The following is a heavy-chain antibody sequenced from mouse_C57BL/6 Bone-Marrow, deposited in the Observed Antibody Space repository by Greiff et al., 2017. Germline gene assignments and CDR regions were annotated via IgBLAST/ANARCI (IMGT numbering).Heavy chain of an antibody. V-gene: IGHV1-39*01. CDR3: AREGYDYDYWYFDV. CDR2: IHPNYGTT. Sequence: EVKLQQSGPELVKPGASVKISCKASGYSFTDYNMNWVKQSNGKSLEWIGVIHPNYGTTSYNQKFKGKATLTVDQSTSTDYVQINSLTSEDSAVYYYAREGYDYDYWYFDVWGTGTTVTVSS. D-gene: IGHD2-4*01. CDR1: GYSFTDYN. J-gene: IGHJ1*03.